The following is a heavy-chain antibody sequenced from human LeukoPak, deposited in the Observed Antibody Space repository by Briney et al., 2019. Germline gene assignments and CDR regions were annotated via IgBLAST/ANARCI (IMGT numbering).Heavy chain of an antibody. V-gene: IGHV3-30*03. Sequence: GGSLRLSCAASGFTFSSYSMSWVRQAPGKGLEWVAVISYDGSNKYYADSVKGRFTISRDNSKNTLYLQMNSLRAEDTAVYYCASPRYSSSSVLRYWGQGTLVTVSS. CDR2: ISYDGSNK. CDR3: ASPRYSSSSVLRY. J-gene: IGHJ4*02. CDR1: GFTFSSYS. D-gene: IGHD6-6*01.